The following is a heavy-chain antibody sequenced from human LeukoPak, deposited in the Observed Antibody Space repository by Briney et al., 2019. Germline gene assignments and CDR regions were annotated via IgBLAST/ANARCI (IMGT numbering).Heavy chain of an antibody. J-gene: IGHJ4*02. CDR2: IYYSGST. CDR3: ASEVVAAGTDY. V-gene: IGHV4-39*01. CDR1: DGSIGSTNYY. Sequence: SETLSLTCSVSDGSIGSTNYYWAWIRQPPGKGLEWIGSIYYSGSTYYNPSLKGRVIISVDTSKNQFSLTVSSVTAADRAVYYCASEVVAAGTDYWGQGTLVTVSS. D-gene: IGHD6-13*01.